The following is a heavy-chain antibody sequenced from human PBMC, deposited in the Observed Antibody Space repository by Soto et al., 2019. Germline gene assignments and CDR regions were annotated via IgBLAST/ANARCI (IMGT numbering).Heavy chain of an antibody. D-gene: IGHD4-17*01. J-gene: IGHJ6*02. CDR3: AKVIPDYGGNSGYYYYGMDV. CDR1: GFTFSSYA. V-gene: IGHV3-23*01. Sequence: EVQLLESGGGLVQPGGSLRLSCAASGFTFSSYAMSWVRQAPGKGLEWVSAISGSGGSTYYADSVKGRFTISRDNSKNTLYLQMNSLRAEDTAVYYCAKVIPDYGGNSGYYYYGMDVWGHGTTVTVSS. CDR2: ISGSGGST.